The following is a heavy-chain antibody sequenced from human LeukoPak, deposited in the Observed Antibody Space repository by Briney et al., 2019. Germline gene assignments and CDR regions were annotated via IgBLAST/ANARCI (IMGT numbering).Heavy chain of an antibody. CDR1: RFTFSGYE. CDR3: ASGGDCSGGSCYFDY. V-gene: IGHV3-48*03. J-gene: IGHJ4*02. CDR2: ISSSGTAI. D-gene: IGHD2-15*01. Sequence: PGGSLRLSCAASRFTFSGYEMNWVRQAPGKGLEWVSYISSSGTAIYYADSVKGRFTISRDNAKNSLPLQMNSLRAEDTAVYYCASGGDCSGGSCYFDYWGQGTLVTVSS.